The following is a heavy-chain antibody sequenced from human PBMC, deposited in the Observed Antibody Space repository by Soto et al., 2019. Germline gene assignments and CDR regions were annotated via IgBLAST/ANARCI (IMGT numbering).Heavy chain of an antibody. V-gene: IGHV3-30*18. D-gene: IGHD2-15*01. CDR2: ISYDGSNK. J-gene: IGHJ3*02. Sequence: QVQLVESGGGVVQPGRSLRLSCAASGFTFSSYGMHWVRQAPGKGLEWVAVISYDGSNKYYADSVKGRFTISRDNSKNTLYLQMNSLRAEDTAVYYCAKGAARRGGVVMEDFDIWGQGTMVTVSS. CDR1: GFTFSSYG. CDR3: AKGAARRGGVVMEDFDI.